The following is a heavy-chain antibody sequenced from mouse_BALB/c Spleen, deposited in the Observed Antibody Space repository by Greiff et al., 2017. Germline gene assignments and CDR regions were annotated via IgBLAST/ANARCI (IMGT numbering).Heavy chain of an antibody. Sequence: QVQLQQSGAELVRPGTSVKVSCKASGYAFTNYLIEWVKQRPGQGLEWIGVINPGSGGTNYNEKFKGKATLTADKSSSTAYMQLSSLTSDDSAVYFCARLAKASYGYGYFDVWGAGTTVTVSS. J-gene: IGHJ1*01. CDR3: ARLAKASYGYGYFDV. V-gene: IGHV1-54*01. CDR2: INPGSGGT. D-gene: IGHD1-1*01. CDR1: GYAFTNYL.